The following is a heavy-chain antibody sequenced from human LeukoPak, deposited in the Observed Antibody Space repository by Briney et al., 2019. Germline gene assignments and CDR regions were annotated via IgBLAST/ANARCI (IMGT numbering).Heavy chain of an antibody. V-gene: IGHV3-21*01. J-gene: IGHJ4*02. CDR1: GFTFSSYS. Sequence: PGGSLRLSCAASGFTFSSYSMNWVRQAPGKGLEWVSSISSSSSYIYYADSVKGRFTISRDNAKNSLYLQMNSLRAEDTAVYYCARAPSYSSGWYGGSDYFDYWGQGTLVTVSS. D-gene: IGHD6-19*01. CDR3: ARAPSYSSGWYGGSDYFDY. CDR2: ISSSSSYI.